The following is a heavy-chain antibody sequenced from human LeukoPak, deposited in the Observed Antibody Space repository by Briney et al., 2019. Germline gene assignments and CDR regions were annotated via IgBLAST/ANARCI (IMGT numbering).Heavy chain of an antibody. CDR3: AKGTLQAYDY. J-gene: IGHJ4*02. D-gene: IGHD5-24*01. V-gene: IGHV3-23*01. Sequence: TISRDNSRNTLYLQVNSLRAEDTAVYYCAKGTLQAYDYWGQGTLVTVSS.